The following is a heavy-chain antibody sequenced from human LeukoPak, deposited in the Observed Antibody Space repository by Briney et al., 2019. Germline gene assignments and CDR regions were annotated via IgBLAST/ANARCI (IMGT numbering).Heavy chain of an antibody. J-gene: IGHJ4*02. Sequence: ASVKVSCKASGYTFTGYYMHWVRQAPGQGLEWMGRINPNSGGTNYAQKFQGRVTMTRDTSISTAYMELSRLRSDDTAVYYCARRTIAAAGTGNYWGQRTLVTVSS. D-gene: IGHD6-13*01. CDR2: INPNSGGT. CDR3: ARRTIAAAGTGNY. V-gene: IGHV1-2*06. CDR1: GYTFTGYY.